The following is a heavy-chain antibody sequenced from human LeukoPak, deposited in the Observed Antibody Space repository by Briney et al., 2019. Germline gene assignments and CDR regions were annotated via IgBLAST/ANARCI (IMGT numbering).Heavy chain of an antibody. Sequence: PSETLSLTCTVSGYSISSGYYWGWIRQPPGKGLEWIGSIYHSGSTYYNPSLKSRVTISVDTSKNQFFLQLNSVTPEDTAVYYCARDFYSNGVNDGFDIWGQGTMVTVSS. D-gene: IGHD5-18*01. CDR1: GYSISSGYY. CDR2: IYHSGST. V-gene: IGHV4-38-2*02. CDR3: ARDFYSNGVNDGFDI. J-gene: IGHJ3*02.